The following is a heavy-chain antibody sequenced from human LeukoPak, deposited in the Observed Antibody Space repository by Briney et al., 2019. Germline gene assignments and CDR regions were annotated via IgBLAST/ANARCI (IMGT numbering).Heavy chain of an antibody. CDR3: ARNSSDCSSTSCYHSPPYSSSAKRYNWFDP. J-gene: IGHJ5*02. CDR1: GGSISSSSDY. CDR2: TYYSGST. D-gene: IGHD2-2*01. Sequence: SETLSLTCTVSGGSISSSSDYWGWIRQPPGKGLEWIGSTYYSGSTSYNPSLKSRVTISVDTSKNQFSLNLNSVTAADTAVYYCARNSSDCSSTSCYHSPPYSSSAKRYNWFDPWGQGTLVTVSS. V-gene: IGHV4-39*01.